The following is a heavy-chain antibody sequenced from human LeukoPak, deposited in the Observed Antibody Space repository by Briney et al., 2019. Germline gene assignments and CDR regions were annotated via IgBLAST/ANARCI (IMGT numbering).Heavy chain of an antibody. V-gene: IGHV4-31*03. CDR1: GGSISSGGYY. D-gene: IGHD3-10*01. Sequence: SQTLSLTCTVSGGSISSGGYYWSWLRQHPGMGLEWIGYIYYSGSTYYNPSLKSRVTISVDTSKNQFSLKLSSVTAADTAVYYCARGEYYYGSGSYSHWGQGTLVTVSS. J-gene: IGHJ4*02. CDR3: ARGEYYYGSGSYSH. CDR2: IYYSGST.